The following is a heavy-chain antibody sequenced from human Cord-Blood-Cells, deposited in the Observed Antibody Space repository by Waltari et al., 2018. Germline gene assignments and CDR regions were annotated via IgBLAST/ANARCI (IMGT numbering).Heavy chain of an antibody. CDR1: GFTFSSYA. D-gene: IGHD1-26*01. J-gene: IGHJ6*02. CDR2: ISYDGSNK. Sequence: QVQLVESGGGVVQPGRSLRLSCEAPGFTFSSYAMHWGRQAPGKGLEWVAVISYDGSNKYYADSVKGRFTISRDNSKNTLYLQMNSLRAEDTAVYYCARGEYSGSYYYYGMDVWGQGTTVTVSS. V-gene: IGHV3-30-3*01. CDR3: ARGEYSGSYYYYGMDV.